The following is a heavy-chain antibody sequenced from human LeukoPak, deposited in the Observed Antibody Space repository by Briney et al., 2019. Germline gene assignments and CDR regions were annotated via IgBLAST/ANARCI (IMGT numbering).Heavy chain of an antibody. CDR2: VSYDGSDK. J-gene: IGHJ4*02. CDR1: GFTFSSYA. CDR3: ARGPYESAVFGY. V-gene: IGHV3-30-3*01. Sequence: PGRSLRLSCAASGFTFSSYAIHWVRQAPGKGLEWVAVVSYDGSDKYYADSVKGRFTISRDNSKNTLYLQMNSLTTEDTAVYYCARGPYESAVFGYWGQGTLVTVSS. D-gene: IGHD2-2*01.